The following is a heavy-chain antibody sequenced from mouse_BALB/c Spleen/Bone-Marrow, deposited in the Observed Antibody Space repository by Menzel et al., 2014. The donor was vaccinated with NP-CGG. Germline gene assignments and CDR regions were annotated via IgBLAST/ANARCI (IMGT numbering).Heavy chain of an antibody. J-gene: IGHJ4*01. V-gene: IGHV1S81*02. CDR2: INPSNGGT. CDR1: GYTFSSDY. CDR3: TRSRRAMDY. Sequence: VQLQQSGAGLVKPGASVKLSCKASGYTFSSDYMYWVKQRPGQGLEWIGEINPSNGGTNFNEKFKSKATLTVDKSSSTAYMQLSSLTSEDSAVYYCTRSRRAMDYWGQGTSVTVSS. D-gene: IGHD2-12*01.